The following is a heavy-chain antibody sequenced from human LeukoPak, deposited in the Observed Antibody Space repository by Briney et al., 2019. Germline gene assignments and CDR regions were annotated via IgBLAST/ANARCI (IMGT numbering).Heavy chain of an antibody. J-gene: IGHJ4*02. V-gene: IGHV3-23*01. CDR2: IGISGGGT. CDR1: GFTLSSYA. Sequence: GGSLRLSCVASGFTLSSYAVSWVRQAPGKGREWVSAIGISGGGTYYADSVKGRFTISRDNSMNTVYLKMSSLRAEDTAVYYCARAARPVDYWGQGTLVTVSS. CDR3: ARAARPVDY.